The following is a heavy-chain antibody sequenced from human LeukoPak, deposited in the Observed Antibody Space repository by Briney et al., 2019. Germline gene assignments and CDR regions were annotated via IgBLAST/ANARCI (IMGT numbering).Heavy chain of an antibody. CDR1: GFTFSSYG. Sequence: GGSLRLSCAASGFTFSSYGMHWVRQAPGKGLEWVAFIRYDGSNKYYADSVKGRFTISRDSSKNTLYLQMNSLRAEDTAVYYCARDGYTSCGSCYLAYFDYWGQGTLVTVSS. D-gene: IGHD2-15*01. CDR3: ARDGYTSCGSCYLAYFDY. J-gene: IGHJ4*02. V-gene: IGHV3-30*02. CDR2: IRYDGSNK.